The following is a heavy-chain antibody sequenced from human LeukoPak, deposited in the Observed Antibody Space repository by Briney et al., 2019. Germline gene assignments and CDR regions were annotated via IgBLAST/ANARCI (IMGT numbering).Heavy chain of an antibody. D-gene: IGHD1-14*01. V-gene: IGHV1-2*02. CDR2: IYPNSGGA. CDR3: ARESVPRRFDP. J-gene: IGHJ5*02. Sequence: ASVKVSCKASGYTFTIYYIHWVRQAPGQGLEWMGSIYPNSGGANFAQNFQGRVTLTRDTSSSTAYLELTRLRSDDTAVYYCARESVPRRFDPWGQGTLVTVSS. CDR1: GYTFTIYY.